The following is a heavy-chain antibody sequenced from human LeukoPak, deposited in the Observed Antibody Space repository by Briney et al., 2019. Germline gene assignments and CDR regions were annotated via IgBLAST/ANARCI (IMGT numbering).Heavy chain of an antibody. V-gene: IGHV4-38-2*02. D-gene: IGHD6-6*01. CDR1: GGSISSYY. Sequence: SETLSLTCTVSGGSISSYYWGWIRQPPGKGLEWIGSIYHSGSTYYNPSLKSRVTISVDTSKNQFSLKLSSVTAADTAVYYCARDRQYSSSSTHWFDPWGQGTLVTVSS. CDR2: IYHSGST. J-gene: IGHJ5*02. CDR3: ARDRQYSSSSTHWFDP.